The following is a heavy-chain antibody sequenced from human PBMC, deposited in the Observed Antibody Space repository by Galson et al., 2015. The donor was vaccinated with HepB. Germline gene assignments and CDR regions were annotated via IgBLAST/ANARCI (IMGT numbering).Heavy chain of an antibody. D-gene: IGHD2-2*01. CDR2: IIPIFGTA. J-gene: IGHJ6*02. V-gene: IGHV1-69*13. CDR1: GGTFSSYA. CDR3: ARSDQAPYYYYGMDV. Sequence: SVKVSCKASGGTFSSYAISWVRQAPGQGLEWMGGIIPIFGTANYAQKFQGRVTITADESTSTAYMELSSLRSEDTAVYYCARSDQAPYYYYGMDVWGQGTTVTVSS.